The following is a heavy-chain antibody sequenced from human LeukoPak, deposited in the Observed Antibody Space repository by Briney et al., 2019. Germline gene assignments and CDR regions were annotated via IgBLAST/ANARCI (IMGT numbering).Heavy chain of an antibody. CDR2: ISWDGGST. J-gene: IGHJ4*02. D-gene: IGHD5-18*01. Sequence: PGGSLRLSCAASGFTFDDYTMHWVRHAPGKGLEWVSLISWDGGSTYYADSVKGRFTISRDNSKNSLYLQMNSLRTEDTALYYCAKDIRGYSYGQGPDYWGQGTLVTVSS. CDR1: GFTFDDYT. V-gene: IGHV3-43*01. CDR3: AKDIRGYSYGQGPDY.